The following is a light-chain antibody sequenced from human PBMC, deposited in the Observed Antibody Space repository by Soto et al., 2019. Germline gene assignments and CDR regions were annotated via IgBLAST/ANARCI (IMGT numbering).Light chain of an antibody. CDR3: QQSYTTPGT. CDR1: QSVSKY. V-gene: IGKV1-39*01. CDR2: AAS. J-gene: IGKJ1*01. Sequence: DIQMTQSPSSLTASVGDRVTITCRASQSVSKYLNWYQQKPGKAPKLLIYAASSLHSGVPSRFSGSGSGTDFSLTISSLQPEDFASYYCQQSYTTPGTFGQGTTVDIK.